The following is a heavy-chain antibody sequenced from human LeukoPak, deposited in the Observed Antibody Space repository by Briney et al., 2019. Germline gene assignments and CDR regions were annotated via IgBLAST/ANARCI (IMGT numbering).Heavy chain of an antibody. V-gene: IGHV4-34*01. J-gene: IGHJ4*02. CDR2: INHSGST. CDR3: ARFRDRPAAAIAFDY. CDR1: GFTFSDYY. D-gene: IGHD2-2*01. Sequence: PGGSLRLSCAASGFTFSDYYMSWIRQPPGKGLEWIGEINHSGSTNYNPSLKSRVTISVDTSKNQFSLKLSSVTAADTAVYYCARFRDRPAAAIAFDYWGQGTLVTVSS.